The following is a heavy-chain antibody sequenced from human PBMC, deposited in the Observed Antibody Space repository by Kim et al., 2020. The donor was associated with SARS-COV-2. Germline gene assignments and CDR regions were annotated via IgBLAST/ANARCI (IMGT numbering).Heavy chain of an antibody. V-gene: IGHV3-33*06. J-gene: IGHJ4*02. CDR1: GFTFSSYA. Sequence: GGSLRLSCAASGFTFSSYAMHWVRQAPGKGLEWVAVIWYDGSNKYYADSVKGRFTISRDNSKNTLYLQMNSLRAEDTAVYYCAKDIAAAGPSKYWGQGTLVTVSS. D-gene: IGHD6-13*01. CDR3: AKDIAAAGPSKY. CDR2: IWYDGSNK.